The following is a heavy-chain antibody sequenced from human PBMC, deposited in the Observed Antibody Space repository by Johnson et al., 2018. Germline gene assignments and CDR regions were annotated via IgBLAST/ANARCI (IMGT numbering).Heavy chain of an antibody. CDR2: ISYDGSNK. Sequence: QVQLVESGGGVVQPGRSLRLSCAASGFTFSSYAMHWVRQAPGKGLEWVAVISYDGSNKYYADSVKGRFTISRDNSKNTLYLQMNSLRVEETAVYYCARTGYYYDSGRAFDIWGQGTTVTVSS. J-gene: IGHJ3*02. D-gene: IGHD3-22*01. CDR1: GFTFSSYA. V-gene: IGHV3-30-3*01. CDR3: ARTGYYYDSGRAFDI.